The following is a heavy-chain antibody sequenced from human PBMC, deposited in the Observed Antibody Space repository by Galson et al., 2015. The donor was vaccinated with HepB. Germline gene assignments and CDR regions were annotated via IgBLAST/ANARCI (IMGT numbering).Heavy chain of an antibody. D-gene: IGHD5-24*01. CDR3: ARRFRDGYNYWYFDL. J-gene: IGHJ2*01. CDR2: IYYSGST. Sequence: LSLTCTVSGGSISSSSYYWGWIRQPPGEGLEWIGSIYYSGSTYYNPSLKSRLTISVDTSKNQFSLKLTSVTAADTAVYYCARRFRDGYNYWYFDLWGRGTLVTVSS. CDR1: GGSISSSSYY. V-gene: IGHV4-39*01.